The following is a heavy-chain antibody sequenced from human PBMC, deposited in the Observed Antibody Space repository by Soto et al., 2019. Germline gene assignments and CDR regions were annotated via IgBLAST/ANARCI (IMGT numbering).Heavy chain of an antibody. D-gene: IGHD3-9*01. CDR1: GFTFSSYA. V-gene: IGHV3-23*01. J-gene: IGHJ5*02. CDR2: ISGSGGST. CDR3: AKDPILTTPPSFDP. Sequence: GGSLRLSCAASGFTFSSYAMSWVRQAPGKGLEWVSAISGSGGSTYYADSVKGRFTISRDNSKNTLFLQMNSLGADDTAVYYCAKDPILTTPPSFDPWGQGTLVTVSS.